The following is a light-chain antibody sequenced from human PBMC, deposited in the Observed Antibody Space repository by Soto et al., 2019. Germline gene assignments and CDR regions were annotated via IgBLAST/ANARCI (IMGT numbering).Light chain of an antibody. CDR3: QQRSNWPSGT. V-gene: IGKV3-11*01. J-gene: IGKJ1*01. Sequence: EIVLTQSPATLSFSPGERATLSCRASQSVTNYLAWYQQNPGQAPRLLIYGASNRATGIPARFSGSGSGTDFTRTISSLEPEDFAVDYCQQRSNWPSGTCGRGTKVEIK. CDR2: GAS. CDR1: QSVTNY.